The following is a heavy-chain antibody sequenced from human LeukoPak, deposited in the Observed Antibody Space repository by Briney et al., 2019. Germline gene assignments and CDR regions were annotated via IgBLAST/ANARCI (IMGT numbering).Heavy chain of an antibody. V-gene: IGHV3-11*01. CDR1: GFTFSDYY. CDR3: ARDRAVVVPAALSDGGWFDP. CDR2: ISSSGSTI. D-gene: IGHD2-2*01. Sequence: GGSLRLSCAASGFTFSDYYMSWIRQAPGKGLEWVSYISSSGSTIYYADSVKGRFTISRDNAKNSLYLQMNSLRAEDTAVYYCARDRAVVVPAALSDGGWFDPWGQGTLVTVSS. J-gene: IGHJ5*02.